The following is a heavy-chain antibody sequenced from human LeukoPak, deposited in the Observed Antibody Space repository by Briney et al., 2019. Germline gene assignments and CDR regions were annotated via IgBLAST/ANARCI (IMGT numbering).Heavy chain of an antibody. CDR2: ISSDGRYT. CDR3: ARDSSYSHYNWFDP. D-gene: IGHD4-11*01. J-gene: IGHJ5*02. V-gene: IGHV3-64*01. CDR1: GFTFSTYA. Sequence: PGGSRRLSCAASGFTFSTYAMHWVRQAPGKGLEYVSAISSDGRYTYYANSVKGRFTISRDNSKNTLFLQMGSLRAEDMAVYYCARDSSYSHYNWFDPWGQGTLVTVSS.